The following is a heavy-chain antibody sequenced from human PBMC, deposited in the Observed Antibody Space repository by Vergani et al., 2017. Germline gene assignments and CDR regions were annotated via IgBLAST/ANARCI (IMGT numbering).Heavy chain of an antibody. CDR1: GFTFSSYA. CDR3: AKFPVVVVAATKDY. D-gene: IGHD2-15*01. V-gene: IGHV3-23*01. Sequence: VQRLESGGGLVQPGGSLRLSCAASGFTFSSYAMSWVRQAPGKGLEWVSAISGSGGRTYYADSVKGRFTISRDNSNNPLYRQMNSLRAEDTAVYYCAKFPVVVVAATKDYWGQGTLVTVSS. J-gene: IGHJ4*02. CDR2: ISGSGGRT.